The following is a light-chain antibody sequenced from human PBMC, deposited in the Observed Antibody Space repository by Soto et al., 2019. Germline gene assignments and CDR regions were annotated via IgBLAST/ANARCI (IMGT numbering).Light chain of an antibody. CDR1: SSNIGSNT. J-gene: IGLJ1*01. CDR2: PNN. V-gene: IGLV1-44*01. CDR3: VAWDDSLNGRV. Sequence: QAVVTQPPSASGTPGQRVTISCSGSSSNIGSNTVNWYQQLPGTAPKLLIYPNNQRPSGVPDRFSGSKSGTSASLAISGLQSEDEADYYCVAWDDSLNGRVFGTGTKVTVL.